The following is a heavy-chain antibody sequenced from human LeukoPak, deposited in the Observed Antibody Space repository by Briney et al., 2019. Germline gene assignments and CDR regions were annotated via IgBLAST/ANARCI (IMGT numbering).Heavy chain of an antibody. D-gene: IGHD1-26*01. J-gene: IGHJ3*02. CDR1: GFTFSSYW. Sequence: PGGSLRLSCAASGFTFSSYWMSWVRQAPGKGLEWVANIKQDGSEKYYLDSVKGRFTISRDSAMNSIYLQMNRLKVEDTALYYCAGEEVGTVSAFNIWGRGTTVTVSS. CDR3: AGEEVGTVSAFNI. V-gene: IGHV3-7*03. CDR2: IKQDGSEK.